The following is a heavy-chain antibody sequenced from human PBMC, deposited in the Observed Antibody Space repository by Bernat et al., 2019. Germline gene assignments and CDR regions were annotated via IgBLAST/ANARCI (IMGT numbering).Heavy chain of an antibody. D-gene: IGHD3-16*02. Sequence: QVQLQESGPGLVKPSQTLSLTCTVSGASISSGGYYWSWIRQHPGKGLEWIGYIYYSGSTYYNPSLKSRVTISVDTSKNQFSLKLSSVTAADTAVYYCAREKGGYREYYFDYWGQGTLVTVSS. J-gene: IGHJ4*02. CDR3: AREKGGYREYYFDY. V-gene: IGHV4-31*03. CDR2: IYYSGST. CDR1: GASISSGGYY.